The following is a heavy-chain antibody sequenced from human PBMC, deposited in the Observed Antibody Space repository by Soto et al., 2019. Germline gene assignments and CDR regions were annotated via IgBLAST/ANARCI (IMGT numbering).Heavy chain of an antibody. CDR2: LSSGSHHI. V-gene: IGHV3-21*02. CDR1: GFAFSTYS. J-gene: IGHJ4*02. D-gene: IGHD3-22*01. Sequence: DVLLVESGGGLVKPGGSLRLSCAASGFAFSTYSMSWVRQAPGKGLEWVSSLSSGSHHIYYADSVQGRFAISRDNAKNSLYLQMNSLRDEDTAVYYCGTARYDSSGYYGFAHFWGQGALVTVSS. CDR3: GTARYDSSGYYGFAHF.